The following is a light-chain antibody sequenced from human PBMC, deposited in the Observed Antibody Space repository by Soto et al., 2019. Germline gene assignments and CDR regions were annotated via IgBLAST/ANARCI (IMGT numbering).Light chain of an antibody. CDR1: SSDVGGYNY. Sequence: QSVLTQPASASGCPGQSITISCTGTSSDVGGYNYVSWYQQHPGKAPKLMIYDVSNRPSGVSNRFSGSKSGNTASLTISGLQAEYEADYYCSSYTSSSTVVFGGGTQLTVL. J-gene: IGLJ2*01. V-gene: IGLV2-14*01. CDR2: DVS. CDR3: SSYTSSSTVV.